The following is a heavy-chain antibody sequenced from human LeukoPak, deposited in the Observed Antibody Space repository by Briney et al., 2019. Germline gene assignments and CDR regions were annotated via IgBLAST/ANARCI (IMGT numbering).Heavy chain of an antibody. CDR1: GFTFSSYS. Sequence: GGSLRLSCAASGFTFSSYSMNWVRQAPGKGLEWVSSISSSSSYIYYADSVKGRFTISRDNAKNSLYLQMNSLRAEDTAVYYCAKDLMIVVVIDAFDIWGQGTMVTVSS. V-gene: IGHV3-21*04. J-gene: IGHJ3*02. CDR3: AKDLMIVVVIDAFDI. CDR2: ISSSSSYI. D-gene: IGHD3-22*01.